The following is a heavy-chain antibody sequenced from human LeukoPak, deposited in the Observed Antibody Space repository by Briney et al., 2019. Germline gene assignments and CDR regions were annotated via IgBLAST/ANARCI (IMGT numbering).Heavy chain of an antibody. CDR3: ARDPGDLDYGDYYHYYGMDV. CDR2: IYYSGST. J-gene: IGHJ6*02. CDR1: GGSISSGDYY. D-gene: IGHD4-17*01. Sequence: SQTLSLTCTVSGGSISSGDYYWSWIRQPPGKGLEWIGYIYYSGSTYYNPSHKSRVTISVDTSKNQFSLKLSSVTAADTAVYYCARDPGDLDYGDYYHYYGMDVWGQGTTVTVSS. V-gene: IGHV4-30-4*01.